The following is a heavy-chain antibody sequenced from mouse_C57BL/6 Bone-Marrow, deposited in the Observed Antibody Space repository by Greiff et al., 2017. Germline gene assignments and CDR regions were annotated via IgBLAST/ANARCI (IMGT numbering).Heavy chain of an antibody. V-gene: IGHV7-1*01. J-gene: IGHJ4*01. CDR2: SSNKANDYNT. D-gene: IGHD2-3*01. Sequence: EVKVVESGGGLVQSGRSLRLSCATSGFTFSDFYMEWVRQAPGKGLEGIAASSNKANDYNTEYSASVKGRFIVSRDTSPSILYLQMNALRAEDTAIYYCARDAGYYDYAMDYWGQGTSVTVSS. CDR1: GFTFSDFY. CDR3: ARDAGYYDYAMDY.